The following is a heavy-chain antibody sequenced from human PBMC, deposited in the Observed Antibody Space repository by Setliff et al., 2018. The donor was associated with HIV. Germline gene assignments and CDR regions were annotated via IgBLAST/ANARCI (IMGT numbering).Heavy chain of an antibody. CDR3: ARLSTTSRDFDS. V-gene: IGHV4-30-4*01. D-gene: IGHD2-2*01. CDR2: VSCTGTT. CDR1: GGSFSDFY. J-gene: IGHJ4*02. Sequence: PSETLSLTCAVFGGSFSDFYWSWIRQPPGKGLEWIGFVSCTGTTHYNPSLKSRLTISIDTSENQFSLKLSSVTAADTAVYYCARLSTTSRDFDSWGQGTLVTVSS.